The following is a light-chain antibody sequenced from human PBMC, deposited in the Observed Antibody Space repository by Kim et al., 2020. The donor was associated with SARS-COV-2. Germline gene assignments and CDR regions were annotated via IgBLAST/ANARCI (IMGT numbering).Light chain of an antibody. V-gene: IGLV3-1*01. Sequence: VSPGQAASITCSRDKLGDKYACWYQQKPGQTPLLGIYQDNKRPAGIPGRFSGSNAGNTATLTISGTQAMDETDYYCQAWDSSTGVFGGGTQLTVL. CDR2: QDN. CDR1: KLGDKY. J-gene: IGLJ2*01. CDR3: QAWDSSTGV.